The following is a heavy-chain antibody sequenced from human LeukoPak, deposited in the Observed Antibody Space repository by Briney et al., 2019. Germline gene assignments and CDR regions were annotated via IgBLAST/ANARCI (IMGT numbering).Heavy chain of an antibody. Sequence: PGGSLRLSCAASGFTFSAYWMTWVRQAPGKGLEWVAVISYDGNKKQYADSVKGRFTISRDNSKNTLYLQMNSLRAEDTAVYYCARGARKGDDYGGFFDYWGQGTLVTVSS. J-gene: IGHJ4*02. D-gene: IGHD4-23*01. V-gene: IGHV3-30*03. CDR2: ISYDGNKK. CDR3: ARGARKGDDYGGFFDY. CDR1: GFTFSAYW.